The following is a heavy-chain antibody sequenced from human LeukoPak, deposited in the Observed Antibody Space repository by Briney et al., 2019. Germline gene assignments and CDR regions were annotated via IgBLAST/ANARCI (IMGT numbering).Heavy chain of an antibody. Sequence: ASVKVSCKASGYSFTAFYIHWVRQAPGQGLEWMGWIHPRSGETNYAYKFRGRVTMTRDTSISTTYMDLGSLGSDDTAVYYCARDGEYGTGSYYRGCFDYWGQGTLVAVSS. CDR1: GYSFTAFY. V-gene: IGHV1-2*02. CDR2: IHPRSGET. CDR3: ARDGEYGTGSYYRGCFDY. D-gene: IGHD3-10*01. J-gene: IGHJ4*02.